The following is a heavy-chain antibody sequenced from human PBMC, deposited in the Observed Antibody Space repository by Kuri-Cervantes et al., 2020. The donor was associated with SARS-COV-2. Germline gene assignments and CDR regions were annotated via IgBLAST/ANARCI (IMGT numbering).Heavy chain of an antibody. D-gene: IGHD3-22*01. CDR3: AKDLYESGGYTWAY. Sequence: LSLTCAASGFTFSSFAMGWVRQAPGKGLEWVSFIDNAASNTYYADFVKGRFTISRDSSTNMVSLQMNSLRGDDTAVYYCAKDLYESGGYTWAYWGQGTRVTVSS. V-gene: IGHV3-23*03. J-gene: IGHJ4*02. CDR2: IDNAASNT. CDR1: GFTFSSFA.